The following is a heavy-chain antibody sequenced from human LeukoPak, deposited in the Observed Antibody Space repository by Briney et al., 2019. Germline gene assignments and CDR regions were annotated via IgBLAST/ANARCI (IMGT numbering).Heavy chain of an antibody. D-gene: IGHD6-19*01. CDR3: TRGVTVTGYYFDC. J-gene: IGHJ4*02. CDR2: TYFRSKWYH. CDR1: GDSVSSNSAA. V-gene: IGHV6-1*01. Sequence: SQTLSLTCAISGDSVSSNSAAWNWIRQSPSRGLEWLGRTYFRSKWYHDYPISVRGRVTINPDTSKNQFSLRLNSVTPDDTAVYYCTRGVTVTGYYFDCWGQGTLVTVSS.